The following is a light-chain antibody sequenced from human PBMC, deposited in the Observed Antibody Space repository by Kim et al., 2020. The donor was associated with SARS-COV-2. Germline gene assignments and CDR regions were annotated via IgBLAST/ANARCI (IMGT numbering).Light chain of an antibody. Sequence: VSPGQTVTITCSRDKLEDKYACRYQQEPGHSLVMVIDKDSNRPSGIPGRFSGSNSANTATLTMSGTQAVDESDYYCQAWDSSTLVFGGGTQLTVL. CDR2: KDS. CDR3: QAWDSSTLV. J-gene: IGLJ3*02. V-gene: IGLV3-1*01. CDR1: KLEDKY.